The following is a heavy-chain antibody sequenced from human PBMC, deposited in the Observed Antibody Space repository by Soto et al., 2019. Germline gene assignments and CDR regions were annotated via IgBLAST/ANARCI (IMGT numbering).Heavy chain of an antibody. J-gene: IGHJ6*02. CDR2: ISYDGSNK. CDR3: ATAGGWYFDWLFAHGMDV. V-gene: IGHV3-30*03. D-gene: IGHD3-9*01. Sequence: PGGSLRLSCAASGFTFSSYGMHWVRQAPGKGLEWVAVISYDGSNKYYADSVKGRFTISRDNSKNTLYLQMNSLRSEDTAVYYCATAGGWYFDWLFAHGMDVWGQGTTVTVSS. CDR1: GFTFSSYG.